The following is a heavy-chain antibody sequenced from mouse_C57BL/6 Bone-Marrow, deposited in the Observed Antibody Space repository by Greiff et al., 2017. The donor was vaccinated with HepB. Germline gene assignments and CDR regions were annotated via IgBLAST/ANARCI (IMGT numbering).Heavy chain of an antibody. CDR1: GYTFTDYY. CDR3: ADYYGSSAAWFAY. V-gene: IGHV1-19*01. D-gene: IGHD1-1*01. Sequence: EVQLQQSGPVLVKPGASVKMSCKASGYTFTDYYMNWVKQSHGKSLEWIGVINPYNGGTSYNQKFKGKATLTVDKSSSTAYMELNSLTSEDSAVYYCADYYGSSAAWFAYWGQGTLVTVSA. CDR2: INPYNGGT. J-gene: IGHJ3*01.